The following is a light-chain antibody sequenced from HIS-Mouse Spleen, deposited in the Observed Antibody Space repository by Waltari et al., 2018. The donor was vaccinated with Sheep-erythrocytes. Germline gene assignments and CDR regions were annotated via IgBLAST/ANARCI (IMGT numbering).Light chain of an antibody. CDR1: QGLRYD. Sequence: AIQMTQSPSSLSASVGDRVTITCRASQGLRYDLGWYQYKPGKAPKPRIYAASSLQSGVPSRCSGSGSGTDFTLTISSLQPEDFATYYCLQDYNYPFTFGPGTKVDIK. CDR2: AAS. J-gene: IGKJ3*01. V-gene: IGKV1-6*01. CDR3: LQDYNYPFT.